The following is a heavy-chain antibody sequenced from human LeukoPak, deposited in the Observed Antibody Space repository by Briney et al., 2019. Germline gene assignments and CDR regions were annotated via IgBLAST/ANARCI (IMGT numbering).Heavy chain of an antibody. D-gene: IGHD3-3*01. J-gene: IGHJ4*02. V-gene: IGHV3-23*01. Sequence: GGSLRLSCAASGFTSSSYAMSWVRQAPGKGLEWVSAISGSGGSTYYADSVKGRFTISRDNSKNTLYLQMNSLRAEDTAVYYCAKDRRAIFGVVLDYWGQGTLVTVSS. CDR2: ISGSGGST. CDR3: AKDRRAIFGVVLDY. CDR1: GFTSSSYA.